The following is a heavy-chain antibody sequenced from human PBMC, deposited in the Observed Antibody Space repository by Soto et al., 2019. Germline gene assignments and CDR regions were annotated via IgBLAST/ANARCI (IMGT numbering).Heavy chain of an antibody. Sequence: PGGSLRLSCAASGFSLSDYWMHWVHQVPGKGLLWVSRISVDGRDTTYADSVKGRFTISRDNAKNTLYLQMDSLRAEDTAVYYWGRAPGQRSSGFWGHGSLGTVCS. V-gene: IGHV3-74*03. CDR3: GRAPGQRSSGF. J-gene: IGHJ4*01. D-gene: IGHD5-12*01. CDR2: ISVDGRDT. CDR1: GFSLSDYW.